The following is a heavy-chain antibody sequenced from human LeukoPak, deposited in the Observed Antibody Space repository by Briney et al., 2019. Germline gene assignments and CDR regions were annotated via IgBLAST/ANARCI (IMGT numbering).Heavy chain of an antibody. J-gene: IGHJ6*03. Sequence: SQTLSLTCAISGDSVSSNSAAWNWIRQSPSRGLEWLGRTYYRSKWYNDYAVSVKSRITINPDTSKNQFSLQLNSVTPEDTAVYYCARASCRRYYYYYYYMDVWGKGTTVTVSS. D-gene: IGHD2-2*01. V-gene: IGHV6-1*01. CDR2: TYYRSKWYN. CDR1: GDSVSSNSAA. CDR3: ARASCRRYYYYYYYMDV.